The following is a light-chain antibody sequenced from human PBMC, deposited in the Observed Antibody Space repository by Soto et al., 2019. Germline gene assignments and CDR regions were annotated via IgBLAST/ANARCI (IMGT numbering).Light chain of an antibody. V-gene: IGKV1-12*01. J-gene: IGKJ4*01. CDR2: RAS. CDR1: QGITSW. CDR3: QQTTTFPLT. Sequence: DIQMTQSPSSVSATVGDRVTITCRASQGITSWLAWYQQKPGKAPKLLSYRASNLQSGVPSRFSGSGSGTDFTLTISGLQPADFATYYCQQTTTFPLTFGGGNKVDIK.